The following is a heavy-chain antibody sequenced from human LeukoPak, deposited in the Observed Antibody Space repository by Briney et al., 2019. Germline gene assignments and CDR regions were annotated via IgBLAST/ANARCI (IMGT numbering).Heavy chain of an antibody. J-gene: IGHJ4*02. D-gene: IGHD4-11*01. V-gene: IGHV1-2*02. CDR2: INPNSGGA. Sequence: ASVKVSCKASGYTFTGYYMHWVRQAPGQGLEWMGWINPNSGGANYAQKFQGRVTMTRDASISTAYMELSRLRSDDTAVYNCARGPSTTVTNRNYFDYWGQGTLVTVSA. CDR1: GYTFTGYY. CDR3: ARGPSTTVTNRNYFDY.